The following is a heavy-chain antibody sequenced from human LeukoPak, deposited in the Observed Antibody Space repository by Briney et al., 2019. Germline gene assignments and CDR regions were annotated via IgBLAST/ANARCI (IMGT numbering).Heavy chain of an antibody. Sequence: SETLSLTCTVSGGSIISSSYYWGWIRQPPGKGLEWIGSIYYSGSTYYNPSLKSRVTISVDTSKNQFSLKLSSVTAADTAVYYCAGGDYVWGSYRWGQGTLVTVSS. CDR2: IYYSGST. V-gene: IGHV4-39*01. CDR3: AGGDYVWGSYR. CDR1: GGSIISSSYY. D-gene: IGHD3-16*01. J-gene: IGHJ4*02.